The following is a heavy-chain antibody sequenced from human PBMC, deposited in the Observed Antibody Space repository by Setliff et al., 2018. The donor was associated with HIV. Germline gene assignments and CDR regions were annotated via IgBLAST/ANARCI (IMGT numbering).Heavy chain of an antibody. V-gene: IGHV3-48*01. CDR1: GFTFKTYS. J-gene: IGHJ6*02. CDR2: IKTDGGTT. D-gene: IGHD3-10*01. CDR3: ARFGVAYGIDV. Sequence: PGGSLRLSCVGSGFTFKTYSMNWVRQAPGKGLEWLSYIKTDGGTTYDADSVEGRFTISRDNAKNSLYLQMDNLTVDDTAVYFCARFGVAYGIDVWGQGTTVTVSS.